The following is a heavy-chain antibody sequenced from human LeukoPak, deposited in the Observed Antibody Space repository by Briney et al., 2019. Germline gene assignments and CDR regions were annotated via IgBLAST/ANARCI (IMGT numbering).Heavy chain of an antibody. D-gene: IGHD2-15*01. Sequence: SETLSLTCAVYGGSFSGYYWSWIRQPPGKGLEWIGEINHSGSTYYNPSLKSRVTISVDTSKNQFSLKLSSVTAADTAVYYCARDSRSPFDYWGQGTLVTVSS. CDR1: GGSFSGYY. CDR3: ARDSRSPFDY. V-gene: IGHV4-34*01. J-gene: IGHJ4*02. CDR2: INHSGST.